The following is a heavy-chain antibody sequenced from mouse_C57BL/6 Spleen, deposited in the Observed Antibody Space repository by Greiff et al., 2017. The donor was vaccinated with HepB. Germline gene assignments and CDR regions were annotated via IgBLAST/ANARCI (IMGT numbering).Heavy chain of an antibody. CDR1: GFTFTDYY. D-gene: IGHD2-12*01. Sequence: EVQGVESGGGLVQPGGSLSLSCAASGFTFTDYYMSWVRQPPGKALEWLGFIRNKASGYTTEYSASVKGRFTISRDNSKSTLYLHMNALRAEDSATYYCARNTANCYDVDYWGQGTTLTVSS. CDR2: IRNKASGYTT. J-gene: IGHJ2*01. CDR3: ARNTANCYDVDY. V-gene: IGHV7-3*01.